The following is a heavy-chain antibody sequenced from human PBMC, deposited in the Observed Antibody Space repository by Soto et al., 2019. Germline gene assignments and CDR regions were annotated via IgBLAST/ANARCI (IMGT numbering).Heavy chain of an antibody. CDR2: ISAYNDYT. Sequence: QAQLVQSGGEVKRPGASVKVSCKASGYTVNKYGFNWVRQAPGQGLEWMGRISAYNDYTNFAQKFQGRVTLTTDASTTTAYMELKILRSDETAIYSCARGRGVVVPAGTPDAFDVWGQGTMVTVSS. CDR3: ARGRGVVVPAGTPDAFDV. D-gene: IGHD6-13*01. J-gene: IGHJ3*01. V-gene: IGHV1-18*01. CDR1: GYTVNKYG.